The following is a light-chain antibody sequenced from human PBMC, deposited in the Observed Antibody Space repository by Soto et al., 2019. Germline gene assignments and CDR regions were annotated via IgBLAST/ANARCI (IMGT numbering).Light chain of an antibody. Sequence: QSVLTQPPSASGTPGQTITISCSGGSSNIGINTVNWYEHLPGTAPRLLIYGNNQRPSGVPDRFSGSKSGTSASLAISGLQSEDEGQSYGETWDDSLDVHVFGTGTQLTVL. CDR3: ETWDDSLDVHV. V-gene: IGLV1-44*01. CDR1: SSNIGINT. CDR2: GNN. J-gene: IGLJ7*01.